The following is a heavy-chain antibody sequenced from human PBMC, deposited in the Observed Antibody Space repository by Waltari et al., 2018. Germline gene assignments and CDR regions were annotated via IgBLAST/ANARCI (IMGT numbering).Heavy chain of an antibody. CDR2: INPNGGST. V-gene: IGHV1-46*01. CDR3: AKDKAAAGHPEYFQH. D-gene: IGHD6-13*01. CDR1: GYTLIGPP. Sequence: QVQLVQSGAEVKKPGASVKGPCTAAGYTLIGPPMHWVRQAPGQGPEYMGMINPNGGSTTYAQKFQGRVTMTRDRSTNTVYMELTSLRSEDTAVYYCAKDKAAAGHPEYFQHWGQGTLVTVSS. J-gene: IGHJ1*01.